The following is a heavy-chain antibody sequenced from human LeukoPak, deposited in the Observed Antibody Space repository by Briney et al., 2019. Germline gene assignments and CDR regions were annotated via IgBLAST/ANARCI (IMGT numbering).Heavy chain of an antibody. CDR2: IRFDGSNK. CDR3: VGDFDY. J-gene: IGHJ4*02. CDR1: GFTFSTYD. Sequence: GGSLRLSCAASGFTFSTYDMDWVRQAPGKGLEWVAFIRFDGSNKDYADSVEGRFTISGDNFKSTLYLQMNSLRAEDTALYYCVGDFDYWGQGTLVTVSS. V-gene: IGHV3-30*02.